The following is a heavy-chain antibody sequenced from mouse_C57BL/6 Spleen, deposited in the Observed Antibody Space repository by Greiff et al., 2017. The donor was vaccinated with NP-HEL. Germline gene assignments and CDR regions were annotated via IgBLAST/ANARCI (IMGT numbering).Heavy chain of an antibody. CDR1: GFSLTSYG. CDR3: ARDPYYYGSSYNYYAMDY. Sequence: VKLMESGPGLVQPSQSLSITCTVSGFSLTSYGVHWVRQSPGKGLEWLGVIWSGGSTDYNAAFISRLSISKDNSKSQVFFKMNSLQADDTAIYYCARDPYYYGSSYNYYAMDYWGQGTSVTVSS. V-gene: IGHV2-2*01. D-gene: IGHD1-1*01. CDR2: IWSGGST. J-gene: IGHJ4*01.